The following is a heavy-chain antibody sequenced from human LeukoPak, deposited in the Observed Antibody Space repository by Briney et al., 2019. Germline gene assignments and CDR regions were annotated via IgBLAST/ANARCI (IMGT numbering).Heavy chain of an antibody. CDR1: GFTFSSYS. Sequence: GGSLRLSCAASGFTFSSYSMNWVRQAPGKGLEWVSSISSSSSYIYYADSVKGRFTISRDNAKNSLYLQMNSLRAEDTAVYYCARGGNYGDFFDYWGQGTLVTVSS. CDR2: ISSSSSYI. D-gene: IGHD4-17*01. V-gene: IGHV3-21*01. J-gene: IGHJ4*02. CDR3: ARGGNYGDFFDY.